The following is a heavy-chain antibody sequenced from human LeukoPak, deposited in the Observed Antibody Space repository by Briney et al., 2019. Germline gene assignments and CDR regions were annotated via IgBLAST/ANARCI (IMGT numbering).Heavy chain of an antibody. CDR2: ISSSGSTI. J-gene: IGHJ6*04. V-gene: IGHV3-48*03. Sequence: GGSLRLSCAASGFTFSSYEMNWVRQAPGKGLEWVSYISSSGSTIYYADSVKGRFTISRDNAKNSLYLQMNSLRAEDTAVYYCAVGKYYDFWSGPSDVWGKGTTVTVSS. CDR1: GFTFSSYE. CDR3: AVGKYYDFWSGPSDV. D-gene: IGHD3-3*01.